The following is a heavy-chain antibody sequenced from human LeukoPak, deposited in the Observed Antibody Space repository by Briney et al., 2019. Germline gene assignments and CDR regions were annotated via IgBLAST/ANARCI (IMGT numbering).Heavy chain of an antibody. D-gene: IGHD6-19*01. CDR2: ISSSSSTI. CDR3: AGIIAVAGNDY. J-gene: IGHJ4*02. Sequence: GGSLRLSCAASGFTFSSYNMNWVRQAPGKGLEWVSYISSSSSTIYYADSVKGRFTISRDNAKSSLYLQMNSLRAEDTAVYYCAGIIAVAGNDYWGQGTLVTVSS. V-gene: IGHV3-48*01. CDR1: GFTFSSYN.